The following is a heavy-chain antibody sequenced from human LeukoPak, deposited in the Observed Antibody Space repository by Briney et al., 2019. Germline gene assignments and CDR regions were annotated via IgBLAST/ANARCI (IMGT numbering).Heavy chain of an antibody. D-gene: IGHD1-26*01. CDR3: AKDMEGAADY. J-gene: IGHJ4*02. Sequence: PGRSLRLSCAASGFTVDDYAMHWVRQAPGKGLEWVSGISWNSGSIGYADSVKGRFTISRDNAKNSLYLQMNSLRAEDTALYYCAKDMEGAADYWGQGTLVTVSS. CDR2: ISWNSGSI. V-gene: IGHV3-9*01. CDR1: GFTVDDYA.